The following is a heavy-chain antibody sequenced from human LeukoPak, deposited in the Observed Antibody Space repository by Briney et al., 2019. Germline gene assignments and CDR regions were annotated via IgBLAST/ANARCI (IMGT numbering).Heavy chain of an antibody. J-gene: IGHJ5*02. CDR2: ISGSGGST. D-gene: IGHD1-26*01. Sequence: GGSLRLSCAASGFTFSSYGMHWVRQAPGKGLEWVSAISGSGGSTYYADSVKGRFTISRDNSKNTLYLQMNSLRAEDTAVYYCAKDSIVGATKGGTNWFDPWGQGTLVTVSS. CDR3: AKDSIVGATKGGTNWFDP. CDR1: GFTFSSYG. V-gene: IGHV3-23*01.